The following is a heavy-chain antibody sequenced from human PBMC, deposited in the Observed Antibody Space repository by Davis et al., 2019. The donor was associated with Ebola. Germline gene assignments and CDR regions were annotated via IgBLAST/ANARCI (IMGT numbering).Heavy chain of an antibody. CDR3: ARRGRYYDSSGYLAFDI. D-gene: IGHD3-22*01. Sequence: GGSLRLSCAASGFTFSSYSMNWVRQAPGKGLEWVSSISSSSSYIYYADSVKGRFTISRDNAKNSLYLQMNSLRAEDTAVYYCARRGRYYDSSGYLAFDIWGQGTMVTVSS. CDR2: ISSSSSYI. CDR1: GFTFSSYS. J-gene: IGHJ3*02. V-gene: IGHV3-21*01.